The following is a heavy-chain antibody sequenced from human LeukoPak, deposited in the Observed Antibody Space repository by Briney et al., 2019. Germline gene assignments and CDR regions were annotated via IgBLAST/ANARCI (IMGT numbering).Heavy chain of an antibody. J-gene: IGHJ4*02. V-gene: IGHV5-51*01. CDR3: ARLWYYDSSGYYYFDY. Sequence: GESLKISCKGSGYSFASYWIGWVRQMPGKGLEWMGIIYPGDSDTRYSPSFQGQVTLSADKSISTAYLQWSSLKASDTAMYYCARLWYYDSSGYYYFDYWGQGTLVSVSS. CDR2: IYPGDSDT. CDR1: GYSFASYW. D-gene: IGHD3-22*01.